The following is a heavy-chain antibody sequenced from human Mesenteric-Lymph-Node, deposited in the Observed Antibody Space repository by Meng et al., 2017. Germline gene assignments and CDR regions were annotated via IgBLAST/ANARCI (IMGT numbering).Heavy chain of an antibody. J-gene: IGHJ4*02. CDR1: GISFSDSW. Sequence: EVELVGSGGALVQPGGSLRLSCAVSGISFSDSWMHWVRHAPGKGLVWVSRINSDGTTTNYADSVKGRFTISRDNVKNTLYMQMNSLRAEDTAVYYCARDLHWWGQGTLVTVSS. D-gene: IGHD1-1*01. V-gene: IGHV3-74*01. CDR2: INSDGTTT. CDR3: ARDLHW.